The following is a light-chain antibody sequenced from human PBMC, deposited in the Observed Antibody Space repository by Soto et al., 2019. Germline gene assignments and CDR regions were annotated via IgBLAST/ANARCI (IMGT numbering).Light chain of an antibody. J-gene: IGKJ3*01. Sequence: EIVLTQSPATLSLSPGERATLSCRASQSVSSYLAWYQQKPGQAPRLLIYDASNRATCIPARFSGSGSGTDFTLTISSLEPEDFAVYYCQQRSNWRGSTFGPGTKVDIK. CDR1: QSVSSY. V-gene: IGKV3-11*01. CDR2: DAS. CDR3: QQRSNWRGST.